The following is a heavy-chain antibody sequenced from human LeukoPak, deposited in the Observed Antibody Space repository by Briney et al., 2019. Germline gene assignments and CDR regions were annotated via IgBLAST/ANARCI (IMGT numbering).Heavy chain of an antibody. CDR2: ISYDGSKK. D-gene: IGHD3/OR15-3a*01. CDR3: ARASGLSGTQRGES. J-gene: IGHJ5*02. V-gene: IGHV3-30*03. Sequence: GGSLRLSCAASGFTFNNYVMHWVRQAPRKGLEWVACISYDGSKKYYADSVKGRFTISRDNSKTPLYLQMNSLRAEDTAFYYCARASGLSGTQRGESWGQGTLVTVSP. CDR1: GFTFNNYV.